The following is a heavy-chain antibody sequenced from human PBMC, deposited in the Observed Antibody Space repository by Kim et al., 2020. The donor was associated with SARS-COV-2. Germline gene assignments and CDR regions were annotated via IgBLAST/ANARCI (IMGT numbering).Heavy chain of an antibody. CDR1: GFTFSSYA. Sequence: GGSLRLSCAASGFTFSSYAMSWVRQAPGKGLEWVSAISGSGGSTYYADSVKGRFTISRDNSKNTLYLQMNSLRAEDTAVYYCAKTPQQWLVLDWFDPWGQGTLVTVSS. V-gene: IGHV3-23*01. J-gene: IGHJ5*02. CDR3: AKTPQQWLVLDWFDP. D-gene: IGHD6-19*01. CDR2: ISGSGGST.